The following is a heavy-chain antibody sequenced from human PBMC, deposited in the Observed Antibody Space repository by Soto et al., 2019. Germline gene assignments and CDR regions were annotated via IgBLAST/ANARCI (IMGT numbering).Heavy chain of an antibody. Sequence: PSETLSLTCAVYGGSLGGNSWSWIGQPPGKGLEWIGEINHSGSTNYNPSLKSRVTISVDTSKNQFSLKLSSVTAADTAVYYCAGTRRYQLLPGYYMDVWGKGTTVTVSS. D-gene: IGHD2-2*01. V-gene: IGHV4-34*01. J-gene: IGHJ6*03. CDR1: GGSLGGNS. CDR2: INHSGST. CDR3: AGTRRYQLLPGYYMDV.